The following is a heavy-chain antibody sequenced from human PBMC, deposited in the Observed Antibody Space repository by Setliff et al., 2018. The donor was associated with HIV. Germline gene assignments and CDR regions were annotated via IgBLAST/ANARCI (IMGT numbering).Heavy chain of an antibody. CDR2: IYYSGST. CDR3: ARSRTSSGYYGVTGYGMDV. D-gene: IGHD3-22*01. CDR1: GGSISSDY. J-gene: IGHJ6*02. Sequence: PSETLSLTCTVSGGSISSDYWSWIRQPLGKGLEWIGYIYYSGSTNYNPSLKSRVTISVATSKNQFSLKLNSVTTADTAVYYCARSRTSSGYYGVTGYGMDVWGQGTTVTVS. V-gene: IGHV4-59*01.